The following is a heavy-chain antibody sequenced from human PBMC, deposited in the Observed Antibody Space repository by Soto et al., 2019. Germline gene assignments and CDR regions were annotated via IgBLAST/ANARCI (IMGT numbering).Heavy chain of an antibody. Sequence: SETLSLTCTVSGGSISSYYWSWIRQPPGKGLEWIGYIYYSGSTNYNPSLKSRVTISVDTSKNQFSLKLSSVTAADTAIYYCASIPRGNTFGWFDYWGQGSLVTVSS. V-gene: IGHV4-59*01. CDR2: IYYSGST. CDR3: ASIPRGNTFGWFDY. J-gene: IGHJ4*02. CDR1: GGSISSYY. D-gene: IGHD5-18*01.